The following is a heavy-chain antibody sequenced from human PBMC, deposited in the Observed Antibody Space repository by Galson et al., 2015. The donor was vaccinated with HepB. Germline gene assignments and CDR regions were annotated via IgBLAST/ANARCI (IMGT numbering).Heavy chain of an antibody. Sequence: SVKVSCKVSGYTLTELSMHWVRQAPGKGLEWMGGFDPEDGETIYAQKFQGRVTMTEDTSTDTAYMELSSLRSEDTAVYYCATVNWTHKLPRSYYYYGMDVWGQGTTVTVSS. J-gene: IGHJ6*02. D-gene: IGHD1-1*01. CDR3: ATVNWTHKLPRSYYYYGMDV. V-gene: IGHV1-24*01. CDR1: GYTLTELS. CDR2: FDPEDGET.